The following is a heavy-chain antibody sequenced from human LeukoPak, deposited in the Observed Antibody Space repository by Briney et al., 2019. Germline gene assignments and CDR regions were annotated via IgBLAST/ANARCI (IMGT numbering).Heavy chain of an antibody. CDR2: INGSGGST. J-gene: IGHJ4*02. V-gene: IGHV3-23*01. CDR1: GFTFSSYA. D-gene: IGHD2-21*02. Sequence: GGSLRLSCAASGFTFSSYAMSWVRQAPGKGLEWVSDINGSGGSTYYADSVKGRFTISRDNLKNTLYLQMNSLRAEDTAVYYCAKDPDIVVVTAFDYWGQGTLVTVSS. CDR3: AKDPDIVVVTAFDY.